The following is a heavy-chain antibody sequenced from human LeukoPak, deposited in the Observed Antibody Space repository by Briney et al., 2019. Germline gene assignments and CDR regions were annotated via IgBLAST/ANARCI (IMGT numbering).Heavy chain of an antibody. CDR3: ARDWGLIAAAGTFDWFDP. Sequence: SVKVSCKASGYTFTSYGISWVRQAPGQGLEWMGGIIPIFGTANYAQKFQGRVTITADESTSTAYMELSSLRSEDTAVYYCARDWGLIAAAGTFDWFDPWGQGTLVTVSS. V-gene: IGHV1-69*13. CDR1: GYTFTSYG. D-gene: IGHD6-13*01. J-gene: IGHJ5*02. CDR2: IIPIFGTA.